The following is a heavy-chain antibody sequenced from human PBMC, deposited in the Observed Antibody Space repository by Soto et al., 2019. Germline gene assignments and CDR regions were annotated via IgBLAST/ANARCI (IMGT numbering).Heavy chain of an antibody. J-gene: IGHJ4*02. V-gene: IGHV1-18*01. Sequence: QVQLVQSGAEVKKPGASVKVSCKASGYTFTSYGISWVRQAPGQGLEWMGWISACNGNTNYAQKLQGRVTMTTDTPTSTAYMELRSLRSDDTAVYYCAGGDQEWLRRGDYFDYWGQGTLVTVSS. CDR2: ISACNGNT. CDR3: AGGDQEWLRRGDYFDY. D-gene: IGHD5-12*01. CDR1: GYTFTSYG.